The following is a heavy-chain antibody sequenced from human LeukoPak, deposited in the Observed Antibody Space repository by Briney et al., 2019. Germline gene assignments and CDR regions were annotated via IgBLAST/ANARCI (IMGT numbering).Heavy chain of an antibody. Sequence: ASVKVSCTASGYTFTTYYIHWVRQAPGQGLEWMGFINPSGGSTSYAQKFQGRVTMTRDTSTSAVYMELSSLRSEDTAMYYCARNMGSGLDYWGQGTLVTVSS. D-gene: IGHD1/OR15-1a*01. J-gene: IGHJ4*02. CDR1: GYTFTTYY. V-gene: IGHV1-46*01. CDR2: INPSGGST. CDR3: ARNMGSGLDY.